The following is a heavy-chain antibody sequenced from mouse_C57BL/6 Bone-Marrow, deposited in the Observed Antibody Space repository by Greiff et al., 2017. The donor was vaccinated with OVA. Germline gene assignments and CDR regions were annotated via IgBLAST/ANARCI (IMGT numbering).Heavy chain of an antibody. CDR2: IYPRSGNT. CDR1: GYTFTSYG. D-gene: IGHD2-2*01. J-gene: IGHJ1*03. CDR3: ARRRTIYYGYDWYFDV. Sequence: VQRVESGAELARPGASVKLSCKASGYTFTSYGISWVKQRTGQGLEWIGEIYPRSGNTYYNEKFKGKATLTADKSSSTAYMELRSLTSEDSAVYFCARRRTIYYGYDWYFDVWGTGTTVTVSS. V-gene: IGHV1-81*01.